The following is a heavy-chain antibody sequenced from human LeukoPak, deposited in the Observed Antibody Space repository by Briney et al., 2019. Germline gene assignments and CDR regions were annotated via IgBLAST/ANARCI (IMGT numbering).Heavy chain of an antibody. D-gene: IGHD6-13*01. V-gene: IGHV1-3*01. CDR2: ITPGNGNT. Sequence: ASVKVSRKASGYSFTTYALHWARQAPGQRPEWMGWITPGNGNTKYSQKFQGRVAITRDTTASTASLDLSSLRSEDTAVYYCAREAPSSTWSFDNWGQGTLVTVSS. CDR3: AREAPSSTWSFDN. CDR1: GYSFTTYA. J-gene: IGHJ4*02.